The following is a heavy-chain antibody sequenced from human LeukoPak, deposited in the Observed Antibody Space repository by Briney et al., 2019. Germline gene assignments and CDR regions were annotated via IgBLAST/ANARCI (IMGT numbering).Heavy chain of an antibody. CDR3: ARGDYIQLWKTGFNY. J-gene: IGHJ4*02. V-gene: IGHV1-2*02. CDR1: GYTFTGYY. CDR2: INPNSGGT. Sequence: ASVRVSCKASGYTFTGYYMHWVRQAPGQGLEWMGWINPNSGGTNYAQKFQGRVTMTRDTSISTAYMELSRLRSDDTAVYYCARGDYIQLWKTGFNYWGQGTLVTVSS. D-gene: IGHD5-18*01.